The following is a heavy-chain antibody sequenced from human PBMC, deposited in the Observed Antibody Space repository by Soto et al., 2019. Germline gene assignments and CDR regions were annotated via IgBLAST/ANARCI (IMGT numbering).Heavy chain of an antibody. Sequence: GGSLRLSCAASGFIFSRYGMNWVRQAPGKGLEWVSSISSSSSYIYYADSVKGRFTISRDNAKNSLYLQMNSLRAEDTAVYYCARDQDVVDYFDYWGQGTLVTVSS. CDR3: ARDQDVVDYFDY. D-gene: IGHD2-15*01. J-gene: IGHJ4*02. V-gene: IGHV3-21*01. CDR1: GFIFSRYG. CDR2: ISSSSSYI.